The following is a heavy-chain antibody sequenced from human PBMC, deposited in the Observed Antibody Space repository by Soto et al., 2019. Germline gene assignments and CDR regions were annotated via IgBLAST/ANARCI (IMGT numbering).Heavy chain of an antibody. CDR1: GCTFSSYA. J-gene: IGHJ6*02. CDR2: ISGSGGST. V-gene: IGHV3-23*01. Sequence: GGSLRLSCAASGCTFSSYAMSWVRQAPGKGLEWVSAISGSGGSTYYADSVKGRFTISRDNSKNTLYLQMNSLRAEDTAVYYCAKCLRTYYYDSSGYQDYYGMDVWGQGTTVTVSS. CDR3: AKCLRTYYYDSSGYQDYYGMDV. D-gene: IGHD3-22*01.